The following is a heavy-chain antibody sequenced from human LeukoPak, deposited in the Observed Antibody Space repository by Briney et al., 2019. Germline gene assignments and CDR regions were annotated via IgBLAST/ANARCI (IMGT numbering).Heavy chain of an antibody. CDR2: VSYGGSNK. V-gene: IGHV3-30*14. CDR3: AGRYCSSTTCYAY. D-gene: IGHD2-2*01. J-gene: IGHJ4*02. Sequence: GTSLRLSCAASGFTFESYTIHWVRQAPGKGLEWVALVSYGGSNKYYIDSVKGRFTISRDNAKNTLYLLMNSLRAEDTAVYYCAGRYCSSTTCYAYWGQGTLVTVSS. CDR1: GFTFESYT.